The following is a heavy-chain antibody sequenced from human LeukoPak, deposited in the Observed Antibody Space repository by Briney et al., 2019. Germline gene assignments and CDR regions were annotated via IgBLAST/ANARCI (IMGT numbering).Heavy chain of an antibody. CDR1: GYTLTELS. J-gene: IGHJ1*01. V-gene: IGHV1-24*01. Sequence: ASVNVSCKVSGYTLTELSMHRVRQAPGKGLEWMGGFDPEDGETIYAQKFQGRVTMTEDTSTDTAYMELSSLRSEDTAVYYCATISLYSSGWYNRYFQHWGQGTLVTVSS. D-gene: IGHD6-19*01. CDR2: FDPEDGET. CDR3: ATISLYSSGWYNRYFQH.